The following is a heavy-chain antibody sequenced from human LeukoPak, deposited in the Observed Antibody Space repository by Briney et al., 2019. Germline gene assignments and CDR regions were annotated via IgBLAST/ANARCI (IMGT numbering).Heavy chain of an antibody. J-gene: IGHJ4*02. CDR1: GFACSSYW. V-gene: IGHV3-7*01. Sequence: GGSLRLSCAASGFACSSYWMSWVRQAPGKGLEWVANIKQDGSEKYYVDSVKGRFTVSRDNAKNSLYLQMNSLRAEDTAVYYCARIRRGWSQNWDYWGQGTLVTVSS. CDR3: ARIRRGWSQNWDY. D-gene: IGHD6-19*01. CDR2: IKQDGSEK.